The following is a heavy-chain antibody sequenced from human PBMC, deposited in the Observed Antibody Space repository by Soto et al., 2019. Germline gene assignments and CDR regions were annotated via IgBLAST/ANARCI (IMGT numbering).Heavy chain of an antibody. CDR3: VSPEVAGTLRYRYFDF. Sequence: EVQLVESGGGLVQPGGSLRLSCAASGFILSDHYMDWVRQAPGKGLEWVGRAKIKAHGYDKQYAASVRGRFTVSRDDSESSFYLEMNSVKTEDTAVYYCVSPEVAGTLRYRYFDFWCRGTMVTVSS. CDR2: AKIKAHGYDK. D-gene: IGHD2-15*01. CDR1: GFILSDHY. V-gene: IGHV3-72*01. J-gene: IGHJ2*01.